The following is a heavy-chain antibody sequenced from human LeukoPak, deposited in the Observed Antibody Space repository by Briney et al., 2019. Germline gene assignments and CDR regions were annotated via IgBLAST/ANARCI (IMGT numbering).Heavy chain of an antibody. CDR3: GYYYGSGSYFYYGMDV. V-gene: IGHV4-30-4*01. CDR1: GGSISSGDYY. D-gene: IGHD3-10*01. J-gene: IGHJ6*02. CDR2: IYYSGST. Sequence: SQTLSLTCTVSGGSISSGDYYWTWIRQPPGKGLEWIGYIYYSGSTYYNPSLKSRLTISIDTSKNQFSLKLSSVTAADTAIYYCGYYYGSGSYFYYGMDVWGQGTTVTVSS.